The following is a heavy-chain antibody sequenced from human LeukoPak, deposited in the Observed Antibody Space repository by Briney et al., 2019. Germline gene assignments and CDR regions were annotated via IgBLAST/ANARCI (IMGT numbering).Heavy chain of an antibody. J-gene: IGHJ4*02. Sequence: ASVKVSCKASGYTFTSYDINWVRQATGQGLEWMGWMNPSSANTGYAQKFQGRVTMTRNTSISTAYMELSSLRSEDTAVYYCARGGDFWGGSADYWGQGTLVTVSS. V-gene: IGHV1-8*01. CDR1: GYTFTSYD. CDR2: MNPSSANT. CDR3: ARGGDFWGGSADY. D-gene: IGHD3-3*01.